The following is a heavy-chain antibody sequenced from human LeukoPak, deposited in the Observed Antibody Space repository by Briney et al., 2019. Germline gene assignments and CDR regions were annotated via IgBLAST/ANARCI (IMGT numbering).Heavy chain of an antibody. Sequence: VASVKVSCKASGGTFSSYAISWVRQAPGQGLEWMGGIIPIFGTANYAQKFQGRVTITADKSTSTAYMELSSLRPEDAAGYYCARAEAVGGIAAVGVYYFDYWGQGTLVTVSS. CDR2: IIPIFGTA. D-gene: IGHD6-13*01. V-gene: IGHV1-69*06. CDR1: GGTFSSYA. CDR3: ARAEAVGGIAAVGVYYFDY. J-gene: IGHJ4*02.